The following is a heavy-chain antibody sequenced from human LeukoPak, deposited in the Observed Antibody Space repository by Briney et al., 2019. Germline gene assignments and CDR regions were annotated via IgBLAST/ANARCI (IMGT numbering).Heavy chain of an antibody. CDR2: ISSSGSNI. Sequence: GGSLRLSCAASGFTFSSHSMNWVRQAPGKGRKWVSYISSSGSNIYYADSVKGRFSISRDNAKNSLHLQMNSLRAEDTAVYYCARGTVAGKAPYWGQGTLVTVSS. D-gene: IGHD6-19*01. CDR3: ARGTVAGKAPY. V-gene: IGHV3-48*01. CDR1: GFTFSSHS. J-gene: IGHJ4*02.